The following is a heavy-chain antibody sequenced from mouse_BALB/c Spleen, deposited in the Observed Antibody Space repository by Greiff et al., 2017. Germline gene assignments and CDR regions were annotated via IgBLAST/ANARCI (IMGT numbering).Heavy chain of an antibody. V-gene: IGHV5-12-2*01. CDR1: GFTFSSYT. CDR3: ARLGQDYAMDY. J-gene: IGHJ4*01. CDR2: ISNGGGST. D-gene: IGHD3-3*01. Sequence: LVESGGGLVQPGGSLKLSCAASGFTFSSYTMSWVRQTPEKRLEWVAYISNGGGSTYYPDTVKGRFTISRDNAKNTLYLQMSSLKSEDTAMYYCARLGQDYAMDYWGQGTSVTVSS.